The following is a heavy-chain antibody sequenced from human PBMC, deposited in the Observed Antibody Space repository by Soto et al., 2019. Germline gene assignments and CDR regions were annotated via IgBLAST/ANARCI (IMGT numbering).Heavy chain of an antibody. D-gene: IGHD6-19*01. V-gene: IGHV3-9*01. J-gene: IGHJ6*02. CDR3: AKDLAGKGDYYYYYGMDV. Sequence: PGGSLRLSCVASGFTFDDYAVHWVRQPPGKGLEWVSGISWNSGVIGYADSVKARFTISRDNAKKVLYLQMNSLRVEDTALYYCAKDLAGKGDYYYYYGMDVWGQGTTVTVSS. CDR1: GFTFDDYA. CDR2: ISWNSGVI.